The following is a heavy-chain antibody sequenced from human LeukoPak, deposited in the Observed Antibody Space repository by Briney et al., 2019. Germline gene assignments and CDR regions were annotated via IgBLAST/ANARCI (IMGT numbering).Heavy chain of an antibody. V-gene: IGHV3-49*03. CDR3: ARGGVYCSSVSCSVDY. D-gene: IGHD2-2*01. J-gene: IGHJ4*02. CDR2: IRSKAYGGTS. Sequence: GGSLRLSCTASGFTFGDYAMSWFRQAPGKGLEWVGFIRSKAYGGTSENAASVKGRFTISRDDSKSIAYLQMNSLKTEDTAVYYCARGGVYCSSVSCSVDYWGQGILVTVSS. CDR1: GFTFGDYA.